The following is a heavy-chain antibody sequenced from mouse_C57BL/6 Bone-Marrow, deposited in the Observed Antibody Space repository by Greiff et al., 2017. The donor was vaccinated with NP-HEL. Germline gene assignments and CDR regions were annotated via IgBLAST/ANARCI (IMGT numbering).Heavy chain of an antibody. J-gene: IGHJ3*01. CDR2: IHPSDSDT. CDR3: AIWWLPAWFAY. V-gene: IGHV1-74*01. Sequence: VQLQQPGAELVKPGASVKVSCKASGYTFTSYWMHWVKQRPGQGLEWIGRIHPSDSDTNYNQKFKGKATLTVDKSSSTAYLQLSSLTSEDAAVYYCAIWWLPAWFAYWGQGTLVTVSA. CDR1: GYTFTSYW. D-gene: IGHD1-1*02.